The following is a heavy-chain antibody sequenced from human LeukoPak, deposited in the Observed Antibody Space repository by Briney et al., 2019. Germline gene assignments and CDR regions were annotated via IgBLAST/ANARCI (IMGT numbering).Heavy chain of an antibody. J-gene: IGHJ4*02. CDR1: GFSLSTSEVG. CDR2: IYWNDDE. D-gene: IGHD5/OR15-5a*01. V-gene: IGHV2-5*01. Sequence: SGPTLVKPTQTPTLTCTFSGFSLSTSEVGVGWIRQPPGKALGWLALIYWNDDERYSPSLESRFTITKDTSKNQVVLTMTNMDPVDTATYYCSHSGLRGVFDYWGQGTLVTVSS. CDR3: SHSGLRGVFDY.